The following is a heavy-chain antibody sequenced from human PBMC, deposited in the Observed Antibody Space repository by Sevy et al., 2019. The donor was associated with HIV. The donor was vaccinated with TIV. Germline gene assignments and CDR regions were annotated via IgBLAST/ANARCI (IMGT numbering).Heavy chain of an antibody. CDR2: ISSSSSYI. CDR3: ARATGMGAAGGNWFDP. Sequence: GGSLRLSCAASGFTFSSYSMNWVRQAPGKGLEWVSSISSSSSYIYYADSVKGRFTIARANAKNSLYLQMNSLRAEDTAVYYWARATGMGAAGGNWFDPWGQGTLVTVSS. CDR1: GFTFSSYS. J-gene: IGHJ5*02. V-gene: IGHV3-21*01. D-gene: IGHD6-13*01.